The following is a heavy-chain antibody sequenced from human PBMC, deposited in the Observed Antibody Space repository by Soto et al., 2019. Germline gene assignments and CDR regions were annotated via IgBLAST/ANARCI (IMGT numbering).Heavy chain of an antibody. CDR3: ARDRITGTTYYYYGMDV. CDR1: GGTFSSYA. Sequence: SVKVSCKASGGTFSSYAISWVRQAPGQGLEWMGGIIPIFGTANYAQKFQGRVTITADESTSTAYMELSSLRSEDTAVYYCARDRITGTTYYYYGMDVWGQGTTVTVSS. J-gene: IGHJ6*02. D-gene: IGHD1-7*01. CDR2: IIPIFGTA. V-gene: IGHV1-69*13.